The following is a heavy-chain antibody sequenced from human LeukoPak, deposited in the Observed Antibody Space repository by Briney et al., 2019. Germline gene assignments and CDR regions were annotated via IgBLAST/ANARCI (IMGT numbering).Heavy chain of an antibody. CDR3: ARSDY. J-gene: IGHJ4*02. CDR2: INPHGSEK. CDR1: GFTLSSDW. V-gene: IGHV3-7*01. Sequence: GGSLRLSCTASGFTLSSDWMNWVRQAPGKGLEWVANINPHGSEKNYVDSVKGRFTISRDRTKNSLYLQMNNLRAEDTAVYYCARSDYWGQGILVTVSS.